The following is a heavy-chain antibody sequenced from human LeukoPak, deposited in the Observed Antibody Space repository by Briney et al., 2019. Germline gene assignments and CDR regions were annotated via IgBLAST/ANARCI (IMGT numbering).Heavy chain of an antibody. CDR3: AKGQERDVYNYDYFDS. D-gene: IGHD5-24*01. V-gene: IGHV3-30*18. J-gene: IGHJ4*02. CDR2: ISFDGFNK. CDR1: GFTFSSYG. Sequence: PGGSLRLSCTASGFTFSSYGMHWVRQAPGKGLEWVAIISFDGFNKYYADSVKGRFTISRDISKNKLYLQMNSLRAEDTAVYYCAKGQERDVYNYDYFDSWGQGTLVTVSS.